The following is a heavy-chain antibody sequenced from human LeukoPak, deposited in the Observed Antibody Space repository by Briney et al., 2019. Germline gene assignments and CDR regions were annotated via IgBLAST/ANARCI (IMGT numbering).Heavy chain of an antibody. CDR3: ASPRGSWPDAFDI. V-gene: IGHV4-30-4*01. CDR2: IYYSVST. CDR1: GGSISSGDYY. J-gene: IGHJ3*02. D-gene: IGHD6-13*01. Sequence: SETLSLTCTVSGGSISSGDYYWSWIPQPPGKSLECIGYIYYSVSTYYNPSLKSRVTISVDTPKKQFSLKLSSVTAADTPVYYCASPRGSWPDAFDIWGQGTMVTVSS.